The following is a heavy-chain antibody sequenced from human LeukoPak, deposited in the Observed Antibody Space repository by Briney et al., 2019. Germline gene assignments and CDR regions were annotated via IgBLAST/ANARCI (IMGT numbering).Heavy chain of an antibody. CDR3: ARGYCTNGVCYRRPYYYYYYMDV. CDR1: GYTFTSYD. J-gene: IGHJ6*03. D-gene: IGHD2-8*01. CDR2: MNPNSGNT. Sequence: ASVKVSCKASGYTFTSYDINWVRQATGQGLEWMGWMNPNSGNTGYAQKFQGRVTMTRNTSISTAYMELSSLRSEDTAVYYCARGYCTNGVCYRRPYYYYYYMDVWGKGTTVTVPS. V-gene: IGHV1-8*01.